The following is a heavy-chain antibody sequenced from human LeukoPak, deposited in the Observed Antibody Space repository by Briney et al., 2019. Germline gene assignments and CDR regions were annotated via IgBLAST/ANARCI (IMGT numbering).Heavy chain of an antibody. CDR3: ARDSTLCRGTNCYQNDPFDI. Sequence: ASVKVSCKAFDSTFNSQGFSWVRQAPGQGLEWMGWISAYNGNTRFARNLQDRVSMTTDTSTTTAYMELRSLTSDGTATYYCARDSTLCRGTNCYQNDPFDIWGQGTMVTVSS. V-gene: IGHV1-18*01. CDR1: DSTFNSQG. J-gene: IGHJ3*02. D-gene: IGHD2-2*01. CDR2: ISAYNGNT.